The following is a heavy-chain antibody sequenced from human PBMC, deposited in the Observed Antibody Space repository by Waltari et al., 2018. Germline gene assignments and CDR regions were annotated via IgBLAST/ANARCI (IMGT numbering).Heavy chain of an antibody. J-gene: IGHJ4*02. CDR2: IYPGESET. V-gene: IGHV5-51*01. CDR1: GYSFTSYW. Sequence: EVQLVQSGAEVKKPGESLKISCKGSGYSFTSYWIGWVRQMPGKGLEWMGIIYPGESETRDSPSCQGKVTISADKAISTDYLQWSSLKASDTAMYYCARQTYYYDSSDYWGQGTLVTVSS. CDR3: ARQTYYYDSSDY. D-gene: IGHD3-22*01.